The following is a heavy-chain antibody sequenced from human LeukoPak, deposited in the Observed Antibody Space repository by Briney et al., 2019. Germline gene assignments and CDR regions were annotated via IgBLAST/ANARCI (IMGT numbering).Heavy chain of an antibody. V-gene: IGHV4-34*01. Sequence: SETLSLTCAVYGGSFSGYYWSWIRQPPGKGLEWIGEINHSGSTNYNPSLKSRVTILVDTSKNQVSLELSSVTAADTAVYYCVYCSSTTCYMARPYYWGQGTLDTVSS. J-gene: IGHJ4*02. D-gene: IGHD2-2*02. CDR2: INHSGST. CDR1: GGSFSGYY. CDR3: VYCSSTTCYMARPYY.